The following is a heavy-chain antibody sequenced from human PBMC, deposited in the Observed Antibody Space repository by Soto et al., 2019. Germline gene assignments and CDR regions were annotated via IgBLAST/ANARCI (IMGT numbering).Heavy chain of an antibody. CDR3: ARGFWFPVGATPGWFDP. D-gene: IGHD2-15*01. J-gene: IGHJ5*02. CDR2: IYCNGRT. Sequence: PSETLSLTCSVSGDSITSGDYYWNWVRQAPGKGLEWIGFIYCNGRTYYTPSLYNRISMSLDTSKNQVYLNLSSVTAADTAVYYCARGFWFPVGATPGWFDPWGQGIVVTVSS. CDR1: GDSITSGDYY. V-gene: IGHV4-30-4*01.